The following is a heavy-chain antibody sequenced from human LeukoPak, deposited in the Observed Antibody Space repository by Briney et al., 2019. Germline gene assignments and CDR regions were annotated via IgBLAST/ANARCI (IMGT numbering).Heavy chain of an antibody. CDR1: GVSISSYY. V-gene: IGHV4-59*01. Sequence: SETLSLTCTVSGVSISSYYWSWIRQPPGKGLEWIGYIYYSGSTNYNPSLKSRVTISVDTSKNQFSLKLSSVTAADTAVYYCARVGSSSLLWFDPWGQGTLVTVSS. D-gene: IGHD6-6*01. CDR2: IYYSGST. CDR3: ARVGSSSLLWFDP. J-gene: IGHJ5*02.